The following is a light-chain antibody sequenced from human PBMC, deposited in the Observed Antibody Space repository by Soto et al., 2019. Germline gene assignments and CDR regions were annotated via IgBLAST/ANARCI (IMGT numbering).Light chain of an antibody. CDR2: GAT. Sequence: ETVLTQSPGTLSLSPGEGDTLSCRASRSVDNNFLAWYQQKPGQAPRLLIYGATSRATGIPDRFSGSGSGKDFTLTIHRLEPEDFAVYFCQQYGSTPVTFGQGTKVQIK. CDR3: QQYGSTPVT. J-gene: IGKJ1*01. CDR1: RSVDNNF. V-gene: IGKV3-20*01.